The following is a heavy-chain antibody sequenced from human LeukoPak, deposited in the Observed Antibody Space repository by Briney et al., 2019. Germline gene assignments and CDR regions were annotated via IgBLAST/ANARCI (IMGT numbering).Heavy chain of an antibody. CDR1: GFTFSSYA. J-gene: IGHJ4*02. V-gene: IGHV3-23*01. CDR2: VSRSGDKT. D-gene: IGHD2-21*02. Sequence: HAGGSLRLSCTASGFTFSSYAMRWVRQAPGKGLEWVSAVSRSGDKTDIADSVKGRFTISRDNSKNTVLMQMNSLRAEDTAVYYCVKDRGDINFYWGWGTLVTVSS. CDR3: VKDRGDINFY.